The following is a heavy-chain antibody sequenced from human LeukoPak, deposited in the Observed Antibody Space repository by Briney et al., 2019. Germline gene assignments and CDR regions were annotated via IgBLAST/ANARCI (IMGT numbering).Heavy chain of an antibody. Sequence: GGSLRLSCAASGSSFTYYTMNWVRQAPGKGLEWVSSFSSRSDYIYYADSVKGRFTISRDNAKNSLYLQMDSLRAEDTAVYYCASGLQRYTVSWQFDSWGQGTLVTVSS. V-gene: IGHV3-21*01. CDR3: ASGLQRYTVSWQFDS. D-gene: IGHD6-13*01. J-gene: IGHJ4*02. CDR1: GSSFTYYT. CDR2: FSSRSDYI.